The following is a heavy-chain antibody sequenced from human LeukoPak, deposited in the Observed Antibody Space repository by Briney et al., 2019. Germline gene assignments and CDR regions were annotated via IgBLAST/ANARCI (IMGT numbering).Heavy chain of an antibody. CDR3: ARDPHDYGDHFDY. CDR2: IKQDGSDK. CDR1: GFTFSSYW. V-gene: IGHV3-7*01. J-gene: IGHJ4*02. Sequence: GGSLRLSCAASGFTFSSYWMSWVRQAPGKGLEWVANIKQDGSDKYYVDSVKGRFTISRDNAKNSLYLQMNSLRAEDTAVYYCARDPHDYGDHFDYWGQGTLVTVSS. D-gene: IGHD4-17*01.